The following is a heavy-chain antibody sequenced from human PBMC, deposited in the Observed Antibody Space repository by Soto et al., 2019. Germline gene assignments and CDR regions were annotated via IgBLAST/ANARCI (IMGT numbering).Heavy chain of an antibody. Sequence: PGGSLRLSCAASGFTFSSYAMHWVRQAPGKGLGWVAVISYDGSNKYYAGSVKGRFTISRDNSKNTLYLQMNSLRAEDTAVYYCARGHRYYYDSSGYSSDYYYYYGMDVWGQGTTVTVSS. D-gene: IGHD3-22*01. V-gene: IGHV3-30-3*01. CDR2: ISYDGSNK. CDR1: GFTFSSYA. J-gene: IGHJ6*02. CDR3: ARGHRYYYDSSGYSSDYYYYYGMDV.